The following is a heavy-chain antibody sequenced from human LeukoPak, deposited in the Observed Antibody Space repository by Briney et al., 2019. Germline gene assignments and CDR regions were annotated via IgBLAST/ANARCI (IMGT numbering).Heavy chain of an antibody. Sequence: SQTLSLTCAISGDSVSSNSAAWNWIRQSPSRGLELLGRTFYRSKWYNDYAVSVKSRITINPDTSKNQVSLQLNSVTPEDTAVYYCARDPTQNNWFDPWGQGTLVTVSS. J-gene: IGHJ5*02. CDR2: TFYRSKWYN. V-gene: IGHV6-1*01. D-gene: IGHD4-11*01. CDR3: ARDPTQNNWFDP. CDR1: GDSVSSNSAA.